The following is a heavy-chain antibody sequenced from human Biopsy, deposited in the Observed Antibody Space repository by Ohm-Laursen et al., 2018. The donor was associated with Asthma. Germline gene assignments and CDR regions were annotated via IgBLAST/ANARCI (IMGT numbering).Heavy chain of an antibody. CDR2: MSFDGRQT. CDR3: AKERYYDFWSGYPI. D-gene: IGHD3-3*01. Sequence: RSLRLSCAASGFTFDDFAMHWVRQAPGKGLEWVAVMSFDGRQTYYADSVKGRFTISRDNSKNTLYLQMNSLRAEDTAVYYCAKERYYDFWSGYPIWGQGTMVTVSS. J-gene: IGHJ3*02. CDR1: GFTFDDFA. V-gene: IGHV3-30*18.